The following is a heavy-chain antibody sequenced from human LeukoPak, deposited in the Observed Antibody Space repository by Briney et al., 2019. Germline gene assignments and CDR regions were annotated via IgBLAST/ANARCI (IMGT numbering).Heavy chain of an antibody. D-gene: IGHD2-2*01. V-gene: IGHV4-31*03. CDR1: GGSISSGGYY. CDR2: IYYSGST. J-gene: IGHJ1*01. CDR3: ASTYCSSTSCYGAEYFQH. Sequence: PSETLSLTCTVSGGSISSGGYYWSWIRQHPGKGLEWIGYIYYSGSTYYNPSLKSRVTISVDTSKNQFSLKLSSVTAADTAVYYCASTYCSSTSCYGAEYFQHWGQGTLVTVSS.